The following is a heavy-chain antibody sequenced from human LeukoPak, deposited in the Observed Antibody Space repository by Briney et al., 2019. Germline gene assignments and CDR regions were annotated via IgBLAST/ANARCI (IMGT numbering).Heavy chain of an antibody. D-gene: IGHD6-6*01. CDR1: GFSFDTYW. Sequence: GGSLRLSCAVSGFSFDTYWMTWVRQAPGKGLEWVANIKQDGSEKYYVDSVKGRFTISRDNAKNSLYLQMNSLRAEDTAVYYCARPVNKYSSSSDYWGQGTLVTVSS. CDR3: ARPVNKYSSSSDY. V-gene: IGHV3-7*01. CDR2: IKQDGSEK. J-gene: IGHJ4*02.